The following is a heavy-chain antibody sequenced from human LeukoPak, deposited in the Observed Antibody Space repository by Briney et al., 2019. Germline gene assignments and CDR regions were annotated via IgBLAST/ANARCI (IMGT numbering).Heavy chain of an antibody. J-gene: IGHJ4*02. CDR1: GGSISSSSYY. CDR2: IYYSGST. V-gene: IGHV4-39*07. D-gene: IGHD3-22*01. Sequence: SETLSLTCTVSGGSISSSSYYWGWIRQPPGKGLEWLGSIYYSGSTYYNPSLKSRVTISVDTSKNQFSLKLSSVTAADTAVYYCARETWVDYYDSSGFWRGIDYWGQGTLVTVSS. CDR3: ARETWVDYYDSSGFWRGIDY.